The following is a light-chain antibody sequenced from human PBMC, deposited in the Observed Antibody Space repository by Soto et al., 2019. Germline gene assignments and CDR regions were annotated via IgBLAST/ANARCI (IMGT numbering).Light chain of an antibody. V-gene: IGKV3D-15*01. CDR1: QSVSSSY. J-gene: IGKJ1*01. CDR3: QQYNNWPPT. Sequence: EIVLTQSPGTLSLSPGERATLSCRASQSVSSSYLAWYQQKPGQAPRLLIYDASNRAAGIPARFSGSGSGTEFTLTISSLQSEDFAVYYCQQYNNWPPTFGQGTKVDIK. CDR2: DAS.